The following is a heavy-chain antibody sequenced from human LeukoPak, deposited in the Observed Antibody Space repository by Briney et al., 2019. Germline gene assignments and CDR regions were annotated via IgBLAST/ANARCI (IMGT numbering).Heavy chain of an antibody. CDR2: IKHDGSEK. CDR1: GFTFSMYW. CDR3: ARDGLHTAHFDY. J-gene: IGHJ4*02. V-gene: IGHV3-7*01. Sequence: GGSLRLSCAASGFTFSMYWMSWVRQAPGKGLEWVANIKHDGSEKFYVDSVKGRFTISRDNARNSLYLQMNSLRDEDTAVYYCARDGLHTAHFDYWGQGTLVTVSS. D-gene: IGHD5-18*01.